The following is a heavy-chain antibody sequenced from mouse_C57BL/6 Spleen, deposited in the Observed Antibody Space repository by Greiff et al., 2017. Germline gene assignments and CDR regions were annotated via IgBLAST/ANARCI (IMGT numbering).Heavy chain of an antibody. Sequence: EVQLVESGPELVKPGASVKISCKASGYSFTDYNMNWVKQSNGKSLEWIGVINPNYGTTSYNQKFKGKATLTVDQSSSTAYMQLNSLTSEDSAVYYCARSGITTVVATNYYAMDYWGQGTSVTVSS. J-gene: IGHJ4*01. CDR2: INPNYGTT. CDR3: ARSGITTVVATNYYAMDY. V-gene: IGHV1-39*01. D-gene: IGHD1-1*01. CDR1: GYSFTDYN.